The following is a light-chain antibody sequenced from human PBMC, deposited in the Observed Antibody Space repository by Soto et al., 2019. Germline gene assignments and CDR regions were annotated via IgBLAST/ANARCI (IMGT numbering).Light chain of an antibody. CDR2: DAS. V-gene: IGKV3-20*01. CDR1: QSVDNY. Sequence: EIVLTQSPGTLSLSPGAGATLSCRTSQSVDNYLAWYQQKPDQAPRLLIYDASSRPTGIPDRFSGSGSGTDFTLTVSRLEPEDFAVYYCQQYGISPPTIGGGTKVEIK. CDR3: QQYGISPPT. J-gene: IGKJ4*01.